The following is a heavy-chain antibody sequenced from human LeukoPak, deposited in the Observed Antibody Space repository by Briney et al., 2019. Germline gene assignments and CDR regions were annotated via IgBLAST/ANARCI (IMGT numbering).Heavy chain of an antibody. Sequence: PGGSQRLSCAASGFTLSTYAMSWVRQASGKGLEWVGRIRTKANNYATIYAASVKGRFTISRDDSKNTAYLQMSSLKTGDTAVYYCTVLGYCSSTSCSKGDYWGQGALVTVSS. V-gene: IGHV3-73*01. CDR2: IRTKANNYAT. CDR3: TVLGYCSSTSCSKGDY. D-gene: IGHD2-2*01. CDR1: GFTLSTYA. J-gene: IGHJ4*02.